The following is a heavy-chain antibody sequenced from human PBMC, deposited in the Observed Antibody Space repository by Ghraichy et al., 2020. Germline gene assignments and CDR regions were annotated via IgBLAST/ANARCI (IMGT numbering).Heavy chain of an antibody. Sequence: SETLSLTCTVSGGSISSSSYYWGWIRQPPGKGLEWIGSIYYSGSTYYNPSLKSRVTISVDTSKNQFSLKLSSVTAADTAVYYCARHPLIAMVRGVIGWFDPWGQGTLVTVSS. CDR1: GGSISSSSYY. V-gene: IGHV4-39*01. J-gene: IGHJ5*02. D-gene: IGHD3-10*01. CDR3: ARHPLIAMVRGVIGWFDP. CDR2: IYYSGST.